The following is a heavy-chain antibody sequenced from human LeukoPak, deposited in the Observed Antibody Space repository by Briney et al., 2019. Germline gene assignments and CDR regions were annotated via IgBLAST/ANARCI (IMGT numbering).Heavy chain of an antibody. Sequence: ASVKVSCKASGYTFTSYGISWVRQAPGQGLEWMGWISAYNGNTNYAQKLQGRVTMTRDMSTSTVYMALSSLRSEDTAVYYCARSIYSSPRGGFDPWGQGTLVTVSS. CDR1: GYTFTSYG. D-gene: IGHD6-13*01. CDR2: ISAYNGNT. J-gene: IGHJ5*02. CDR3: ARSIYSSPRGGFDP. V-gene: IGHV1-18*01.